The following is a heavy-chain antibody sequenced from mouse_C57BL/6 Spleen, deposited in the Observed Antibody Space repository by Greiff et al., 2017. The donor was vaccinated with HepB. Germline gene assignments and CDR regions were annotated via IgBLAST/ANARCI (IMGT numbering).Heavy chain of an antibody. Sequence: EVQRVESEGGLVQPGSSMKLSCTASGFTFSDYYMAWVRQVPEKGLEWVANINYDGSSTYYLDSLKSRFIISRDNAKNILYLQMSSLKSEDTATYYCARSLLRRGYYFDYWGQGTTLTVSS. J-gene: IGHJ2*01. D-gene: IGHD1-1*01. CDR2: INYDGSST. V-gene: IGHV5-16*01. CDR3: ARSLLRRGYYFDY. CDR1: GFTFSDYY.